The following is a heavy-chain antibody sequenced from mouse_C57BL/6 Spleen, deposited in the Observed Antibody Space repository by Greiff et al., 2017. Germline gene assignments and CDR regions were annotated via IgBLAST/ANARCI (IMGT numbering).Heavy chain of an antibody. V-gene: IGHV1-55*01. D-gene: IGHD1-1*01. CDR2: IYPGSGST. CDR3: ARKGGFITTFDY. CDR1: GYTFTSYW. Sequence: QVHVKQSGAELVKPGASVKMSCKASGYTFTSYWITWVKQRPGQGLEWIGDIYPGSGSTNYNEKFKSKATLTVDTSSSTAYMQLSSLTSEDSAVYYCARKGGFITTFDYWGQGTTLTVSS. J-gene: IGHJ2*01.